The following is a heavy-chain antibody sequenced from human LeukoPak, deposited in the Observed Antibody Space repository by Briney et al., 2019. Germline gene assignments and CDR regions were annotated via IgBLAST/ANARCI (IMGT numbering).Heavy chain of an antibody. CDR2: ISPYNGDT. V-gene: IGHV1-18*01. CDR3: ARKRGGCYPD. J-gene: IGHJ4*02. CDR1: GYTFTRYD. Sequence: GASVTVSCKPSGYTFTRYDICWVRQAPGQGLEWMGRISPYNGDTYYAQKLQGRVTMTTDTSTRTAYLQLESLTSDDTAVYYCARKRGGCYPDWGQGTLVIVSS. D-gene: IGHD2-15*01.